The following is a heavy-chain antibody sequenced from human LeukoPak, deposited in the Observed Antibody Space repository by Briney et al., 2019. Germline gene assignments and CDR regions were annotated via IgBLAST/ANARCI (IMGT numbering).Heavy chain of an antibody. V-gene: IGHV3-23*01. CDR1: GFTFSSYA. J-gene: IGHJ5*02. CDR3: ASSDIVVVVAAKRERFDP. D-gene: IGHD2-15*01. CDR2: TSGSGGST. Sequence: PGGSLRLSCAASGFTFSSYAMSWVRQAPGKGLEWVSATSGSGGSTYYADSVKGRFTISRDNSKNTLYLQMNSLRAEDTAVYYCASSDIVVVVAAKRERFDPWGQGTLVTVSS.